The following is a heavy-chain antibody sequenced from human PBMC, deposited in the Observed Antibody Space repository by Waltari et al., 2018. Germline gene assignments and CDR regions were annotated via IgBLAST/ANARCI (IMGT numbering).Heavy chain of an antibody. V-gene: IGHV3-15*01. CDR2: IKSKTDGRTT. CDR3: TTDGDY. J-gene: IGHJ4*02. CDR1: GFTFSNAW. Sequence: EVQLVESGGGLVKPGGSLRLSCAASGFTFSNAWMSWVRQAPGKGLEWVGRIKSKTDGRTTDYAAPVKGRFTISRDDSKNTLYLQMNSLKTEDTAVYYCTTDGDYWGQGTLVTVSS.